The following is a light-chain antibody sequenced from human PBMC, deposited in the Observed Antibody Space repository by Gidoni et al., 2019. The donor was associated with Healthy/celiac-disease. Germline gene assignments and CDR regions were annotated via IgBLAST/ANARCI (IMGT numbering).Light chain of an antibody. CDR2: EVS. CDR3: SSYTSSSLWV. J-gene: IGLJ3*02. V-gene: IGLV2-14*01. Sequence: QSALTQPASVSGSPGQSIPIPCTGTSSDGGGYNYVSWYQQHPGKAPKLMIYEVSNRPSGVSNRFSGSKSGNTASLTISGLQAVDEADYYCSSYTSSSLWVFGGGTKLTVL. CDR1: SSDGGGYNY.